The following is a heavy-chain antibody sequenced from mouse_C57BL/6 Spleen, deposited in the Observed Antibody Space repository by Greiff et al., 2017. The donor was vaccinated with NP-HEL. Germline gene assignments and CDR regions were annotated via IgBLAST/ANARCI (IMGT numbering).Heavy chain of an antibody. V-gene: IGHV1-53*01. D-gene: IGHD1-1*01. Sequence: QVQLKQPGTELVKPGASVKLSCKASGYTFTSYWMHWVKQRPGQGLEWIGNINPGNGGTNYNEKFKGKATLTVDKSSSTAYMQLSSLTSEDSAVYHSTYEYYGIRAWYIDVWGTGTTVTVSA. CDR1: GYTFTSYW. J-gene: IGHJ1*03. CDR2: INPGNGGT. CDR3: TYEYYGIRAWYIDV.